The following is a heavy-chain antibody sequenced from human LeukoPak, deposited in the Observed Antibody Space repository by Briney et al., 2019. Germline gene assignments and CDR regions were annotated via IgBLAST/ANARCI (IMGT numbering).Heavy chain of an antibody. CDR3: ARGPDVLRYFDWLIPFDY. J-gene: IGHJ4*02. V-gene: IGHV4-34*01. Sequence: SETLSLTCAVYGGSFSGYYWSWIRQPPGKGLEWIGEINHSGSTNYNLSLKSRVTISVDTSKNQFSLKLSSVTAADTAVYYCARGPDVLRYFDWLIPFDYWGQGTLVTVSS. CDR1: GGSFSGYY. CDR2: INHSGST. D-gene: IGHD3-9*01.